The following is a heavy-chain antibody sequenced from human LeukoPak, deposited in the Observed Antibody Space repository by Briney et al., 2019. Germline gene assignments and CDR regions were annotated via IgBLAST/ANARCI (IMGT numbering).Heavy chain of an antibody. V-gene: IGHV3-48*04. Sequence: GSLRLSCVASGFTFSPYGKPWVRQAPGKGLEWVSYISSSGSTIYYADSVKGRFTISRDNAKNSLYLQMNSLRAEDTAVYYCAELGITMIGGVWGKGTTVTISS. CDR1: GFTFSPYG. D-gene: IGHD3-10*02. J-gene: IGHJ6*04. CDR2: ISSSGSTI. CDR3: AELGITMIGGV.